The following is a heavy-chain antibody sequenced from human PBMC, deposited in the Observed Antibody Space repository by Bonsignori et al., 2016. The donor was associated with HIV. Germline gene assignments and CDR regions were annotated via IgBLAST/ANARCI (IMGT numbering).Heavy chain of an antibody. D-gene: IGHD2-2*01. Sequence: VRQAPGKGLEWVSAISGIGGSTYYADSVKGRFTISRDNSKNTLYLQMNSLRAEDTAVYYCAKPPRFCTSTTCYYDYFHYWGLGALVTVSS. V-gene: IGHV3-23*01. J-gene: IGHJ1*01. CDR2: ISGIGGST. CDR3: AKPPRFCTSTTCYYDYFHY.